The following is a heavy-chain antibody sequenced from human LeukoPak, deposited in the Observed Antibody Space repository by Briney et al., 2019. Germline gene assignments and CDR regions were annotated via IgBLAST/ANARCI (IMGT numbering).Heavy chain of an antibody. Sequence: GGSLRLSCAASGFTFRTSGMSWVRQAPGKGLEWVSAISGSGVSTYYADSVKGRFTISRDNSKNTLYLQMNSLRAEDTAVYYCAKEYGYTYGEFDYWGQGTVVTVSS. V-gene: IGHV3-23*01. CDR1: GFTFRTSG. J-gene: IGHJ4*02. CDR3: AKEYGYTYGEFDY. CDR2: ISGSGVST. D-gene: IGHD5-18*01.